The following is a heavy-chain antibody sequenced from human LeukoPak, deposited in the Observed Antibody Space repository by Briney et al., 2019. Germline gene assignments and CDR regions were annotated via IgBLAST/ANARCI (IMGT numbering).Heavy chain of an antibody. Sequence: GASVKVSCKASGYTFTSYYMHWVRQAPGQGLEWMGIINPSGGSTSYAQKFQGRVTMTRDTSTSTVYMELSSLRSEDTAVYYCARGPRAALQPINWFDPWGQGTLVTVSS. D-gene: IGHD2-2*02. V-gene: IGHV1-46*01. J-gene: IGHJ5*02. CDR3: ARGPRAALQPINWFDP. CDR2: INPSGGST. CDR1: GYTFTSYY.